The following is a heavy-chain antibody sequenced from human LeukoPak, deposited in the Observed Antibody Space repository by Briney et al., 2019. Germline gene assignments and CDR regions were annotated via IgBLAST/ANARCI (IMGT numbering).Heavy chain of an antibody. CDR1: GFRFSNYW. J-gene: IGHJ4*02. V-gene: IGHV3-7*05. CDR2: IKQDEREK. Sequence: GGSLRLSCVASGFRFSNYWMSWVRQAPGKGLEWVASIKQDEREKYYVDSVKGRFTISRDNAKDSLFLQMNSLRAEDAAVYYCGIRDTSAYYVFWGQGTLVTVSS. D-gene: IGHD3-22*01. CDR3: GIRDTSAYYVF.